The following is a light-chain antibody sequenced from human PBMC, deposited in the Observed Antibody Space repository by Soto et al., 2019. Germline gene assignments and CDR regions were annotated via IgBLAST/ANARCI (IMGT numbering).Light chain of an antibody. Sequence: VVTQPPSVSGAPGQRVTISCTGSSSNIGAGYDVHWYQQFPGTAPKLLIYGNSNRPSGVPDRFSGSKSGTSASLAITGLQAEDEADYYCQSYDSSLSGVVFGGGTKLTVL. CDR3: QSYDSSLSGVV. V-gene: IGLV1-40*01. CDR1: SSNIGAGYD. J-gene: IGLJ2*01. CDR2: GNS.